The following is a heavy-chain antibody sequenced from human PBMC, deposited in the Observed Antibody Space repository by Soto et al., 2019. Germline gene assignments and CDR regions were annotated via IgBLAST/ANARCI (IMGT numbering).Heavy chain of an antibody. CDR2: INPNSGGT. Sequence: TSVKVSCKASGYTFTGYYMHWVRQAPGQGLEWMGWINPNSGGTNYAQKFQGWVTMTRDTSISTAYMELSRLRSDDTAVYYCARDSSVGYYYMDVWGKGTTVTVSS. CDR3: ARDSSVGYYYMDV. CDR1: GYTFTGYY. J-gene: IGHJ6*03. V-gene: IGHV1-2*04.